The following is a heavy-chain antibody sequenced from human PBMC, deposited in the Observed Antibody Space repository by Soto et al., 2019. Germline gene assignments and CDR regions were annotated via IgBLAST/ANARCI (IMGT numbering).Heavy chain of an antibody. J-gene: IGHJ3*02. CDR3: ARDRPHDAFDI. V-gene: IGHV3-7*01. Sequence: GGSLRLSCAASGFTFSSYWMSWVRQAPGKGLEWVANIKQDGSEIYYVDSVKGRFTISRDNAKNSLYLQMNSLRAEDTAVYYCARDRPHDAFDIWGQGTMVTVSS. CDR1: GFTFSSYW. CDR2: IKQDGSEI.